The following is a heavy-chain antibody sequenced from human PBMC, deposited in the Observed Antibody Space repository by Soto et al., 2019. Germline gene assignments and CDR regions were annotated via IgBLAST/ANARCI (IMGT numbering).Heavy chain of an antibody. CDR1: GYSFTSYW. V-gene: IGHV5-51*01. CDR3: ARPRRYGGWYPLRTIQYYFDY. J-gene: IGHJ4*02. CDR2: IYPGDSDT. Sequence: PGESLKISCKGSGYSFTSYWIGWVRQMPGKGLEWMGIIYPGDSDTRYSPSFQGQVTISADKSISTAYLQWSSLKASDTAMYYCARPRRYGGWYPLRTIQYYFDYWGQGTLVTVSS. D-gene: IGHD6-19*01.